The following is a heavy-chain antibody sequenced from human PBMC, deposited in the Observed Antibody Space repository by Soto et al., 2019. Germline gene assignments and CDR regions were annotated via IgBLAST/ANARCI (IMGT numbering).Heavy chain of an antibody. CDR2: VNPNNGDT. CDR1: GYTFSNYD. D-gene: IGHD3-22*01. J-gene: IGHJ4*02. V-gene: IGHV1-8*01. Sequence: QVQLVQSGAELKKPGASVKVSCKASGYTFSNYDMNWVRQATGQGPEWIGWVNPNNGDTGYAQKFQGRVTLTTDISTTPAYMELTSLRSEDTDIYYCAKVSRKVSAIDFDYWGQGTLITVSS. CDR3: AKVSRKVSAIDFDY.